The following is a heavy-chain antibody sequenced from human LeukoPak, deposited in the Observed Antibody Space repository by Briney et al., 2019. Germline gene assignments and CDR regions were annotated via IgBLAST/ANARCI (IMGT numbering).Heavy chain of an antibody. CDR2: INQDGSEK. V-gene: IGHV3-7*01. CDR1: GFTFSSYW. D-gene: IGHD4-17*01. Sequence: GGFLRLSCAASGFTFSSYWMSWVRQAPGKGLELVANINQDGSEKYYVDSVKGRFTISRDNAKNSLYLQMNSLRDEDTAVYYCARDSSRVTTVKYWGQGTLVTVSS. CDR3: ARDSSRVTTVKY. J-gene: IGHJ4*02.